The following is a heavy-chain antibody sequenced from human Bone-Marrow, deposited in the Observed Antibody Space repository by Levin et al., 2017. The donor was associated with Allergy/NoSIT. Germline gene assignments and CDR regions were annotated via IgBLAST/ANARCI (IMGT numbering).Heavy chain of an antibody. J-gene: IGHJ6*02. CDR2: IDHGRNT. CDR1: GGSFSGNY. V-gene: IGHV4-34*01. D-gene: IGHD3-10*01. Sequence: SQTLSLTCAVYGGSFSGNYWAWIRQPPGKGLEWIGEIDHGRNTNYNPSLMSRVTVSADTSKNQVSLKLTSVTAADTAVYYCARGRGVRGTIVPRYYYYGLDVWGQGTTVTVSS. CDR3: ARGRGVRGTIVPRYYYYGLDV.